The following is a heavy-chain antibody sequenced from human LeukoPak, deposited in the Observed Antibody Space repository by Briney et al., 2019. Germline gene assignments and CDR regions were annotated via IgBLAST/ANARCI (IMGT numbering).Heavy chain of an antibody. D-gene: IGHD2-15*01. CDR1: GGSISSYY. CDR2: IYYSGST. Sequence: SETLSLTCTVSGGSISSYYWSWIRQPPGKGLGWIGYIYYSGSTNYNPSLKSRVTISVDTSKNQFSLKLSSVTAADTAVYYCARAVVSLRGAFDIWGQGTMVTVSS. J-gene: IGHJ3*02. V-gene: IGHV4-59*01. CDR3: ARAVVSLRGAFDI.